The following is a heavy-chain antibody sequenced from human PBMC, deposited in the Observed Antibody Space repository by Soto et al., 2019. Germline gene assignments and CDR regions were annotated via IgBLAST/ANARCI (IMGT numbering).Heavy chain of an antibody. V-gene: IGHV3-7*01. CDR1: GFTFSSHW. J-gene: IGHJ3*02. D-gene: IGHD6-13*01. Sequence: EVQLVESGGGLVHPGGSLGLSCAASGFTFSSHWMSWVRQAPGKGLEWVANIRQDGREEQYMDSVKGRFTLSRDNAKNSLHLQMNGLRVEDTAVYYCAKSEGYSFDIRGQGTMVTVSS. CDR2: IRQDGREE. CDR3: AKSEGYSFDI.